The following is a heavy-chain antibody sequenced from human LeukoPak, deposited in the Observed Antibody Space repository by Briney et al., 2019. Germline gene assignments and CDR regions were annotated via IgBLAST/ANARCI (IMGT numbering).Heavy chain of an antibody. CDR3: ARPRDYGPGYYFDY. D-gene: IGHD4-17*01. J-gene: IGHJ4*02. V-gene: IGHV5-51*01. CDR2: IYPGNSDT. Sequence: GESLKISCKGSAYSFTSYWIGWVRQMPGKGLEWMGIIYPGNSDTKYSPSFQGQVTFSADKSTSTAYLQWSSLKASDTAIYYCARPRDYGPGYYFDYWGQGTLVTVSS. CDR1: AYSFTSYW.